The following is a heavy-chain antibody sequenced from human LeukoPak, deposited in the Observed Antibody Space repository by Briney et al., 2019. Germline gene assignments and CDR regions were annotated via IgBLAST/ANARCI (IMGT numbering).Heavy chain of an antibody. CDR2: MNPKSGGT. CDR3: ARSPDILTGEKFDY. J-gene: IGHJ4*02. CDR1: GYTFTGYY. D-gene: IGHD3-9*01. Sequence: ASVKVSCKASGYTFTGYYVHWVRQAPGQGLEWMGWMNPKSGGTNYAQKFEARVTMNRDTSISTAYRELSRLRFDDTAVYYCARSPDILTGEKFDYWGQGTLVTVS. V-gene: IGHV1-2*02.